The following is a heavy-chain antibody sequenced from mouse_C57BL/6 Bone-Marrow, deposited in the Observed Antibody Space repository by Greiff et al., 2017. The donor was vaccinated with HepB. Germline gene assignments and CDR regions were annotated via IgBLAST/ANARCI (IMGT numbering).Heavy chain of an antibody. V-gene: IGHV1-69*01. CDR3: ARGNYGSSRAWFAY. Sequence: QVQLQQPGAELVMPGASVKLSCKASGYTFTSYWKHWVKQRPGQGLEWIGEIDPSDSYTNYNQKFKGKSTLTVDKSSSTAYMQLSSLTSEDSAVYYCARGNYGSSRAWFAYWGQGTLVTVSA. CDR2: IDPSDSYT. CDR1: GYTFTSYW. J-gene: IGHJ3*01. D-gene: IGHD1-1*01.